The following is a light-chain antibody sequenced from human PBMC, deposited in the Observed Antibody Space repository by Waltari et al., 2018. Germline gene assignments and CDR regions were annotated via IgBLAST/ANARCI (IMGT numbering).Light chain of an antibody. J-gene: IGLJ2*01. CDR3: CSYAGRYTMI. CDR1: NSDIGEYKY. CDR2: SVT. V-gene: IGLV2-11*01. Sequence: QSALTQPRSVSGSPGQTVTISCTGTNSDIGEYKYVSWFQLHPGKAPKPIIYSVTNRPSGVPHRFSGSKSGSTASLTISGLQPEDEGDYFCCSYAGRYTMIFGGGTRLTVL.